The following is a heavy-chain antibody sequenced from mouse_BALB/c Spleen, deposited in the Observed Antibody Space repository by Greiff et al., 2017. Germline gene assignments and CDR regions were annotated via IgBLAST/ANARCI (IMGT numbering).Heavy chain of an antibody. V-gene: IGHV3-2*02. J-gene: IGHJ3*01. D-gene: IGHD2-2*01. CDR2: ISYSGST. Sequence: EVKLMESGPGLVKPSQSLSLTCTVTGYSITSDYAWNWIRQFPGNKLEWMGYISYSGSTSYNPSLKSRISITRDTSKNQFFLQLNSVTTEDTATYYCAREGYSGYDAFAYWGQGTLVTVSA. CDR3: AREGYSGYDAFAY. CDR1: GYSITSDYA.